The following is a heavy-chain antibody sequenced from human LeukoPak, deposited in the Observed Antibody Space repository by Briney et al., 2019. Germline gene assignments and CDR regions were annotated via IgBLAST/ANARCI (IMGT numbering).Heavy chain of an antibody. CDR1: GFTFSSYS. D-gene: IGHD2-2*02. Sequence: PGGSLRLSCAVSGFTFSSYSMNWVRQAPGKGLEWVSSISSSSYIYYADSVKGRFTISRDNAKNSLYLQINSLRAEDTAVYYCARSSPHCSSTSCYNDAFDIWGQGTMVTVSS. CDR3: ARSSPHCSSTSCYNDAFDI. J-gene: IGHJ3*02. V-gene: IGHV3-21*01. CDR2: ISSSSYI.